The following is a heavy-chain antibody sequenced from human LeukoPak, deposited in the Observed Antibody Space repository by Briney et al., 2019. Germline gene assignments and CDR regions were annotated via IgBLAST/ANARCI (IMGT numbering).Heavy chain of an antibody. V-gene: IGHV4-59*08. CDR2: IYYSGST. Sequence: SETLSLTCTVSGGSITGYYWSWIRQPPGKGLEWIGYIYYSGSTSYNPSLKSRVTISLDTSKNQFSLKLRSVTAADTAVYYCARPHSSGWYGGFDIWDQGTVVTVSS. D-gene: IGHD6-19*01. CDR1: GGSITGYY. J-gene: IGHJ3*02. CDR3: ARPHSSGWYGGFDI.